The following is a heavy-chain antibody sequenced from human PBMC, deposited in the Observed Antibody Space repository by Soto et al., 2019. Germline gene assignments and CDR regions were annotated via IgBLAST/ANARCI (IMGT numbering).Heavy chain of an antibody. V-gene: IGHV4-30-2*01. Sequence: SETLSLTCAVSGGSISSGGYSWSWIRQPPGKGLEWIGYIYHSGSTYYNPSLKSRVTISVDRSKNQFSLKLSSVTAADTAVYYCASSGYDLVDFDYWGQGTLVTVSS. CDR1: GGSISSGGYS. CDR2: IYHSGST. CDR3: ASSGYDLVDFDY. D-gene: IGHD5-12*01. J-gene: IGHJ4*02.